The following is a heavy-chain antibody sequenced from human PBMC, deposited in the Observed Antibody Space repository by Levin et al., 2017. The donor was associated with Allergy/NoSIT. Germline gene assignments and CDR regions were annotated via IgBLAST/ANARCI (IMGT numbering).Heavy chain of an antibody. CDR3: ARGQGLA. J-gene: IGHJ5*02. Sequence: GGSLRLSCVASGFSLSGYSMNWVRQAPGKGLEWVSTISGSGTYINYVDSVKGRFAISSDDAKNSVYLQMNSLRDEDTAVYYCARGQGLAWGQGVLVTVSS. V-gene: IGHV3-21*04. CDR1: GFSLSGYS. CDR2: ISGSGTYI.